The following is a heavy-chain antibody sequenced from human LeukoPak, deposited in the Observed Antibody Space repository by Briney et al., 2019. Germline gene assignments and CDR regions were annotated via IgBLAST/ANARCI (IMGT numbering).Heavy chain of an antibody. CDR3: ASPLTGTRRGDAFDI. Sequence: GESLKISCKASGYSFTTYWIGWVRQMPGKGLEWMGIIYPADSTAHYSPSFQGQVTISVGKSINTAYLQWSRLKASDTAMYYCASPLTGTRRGDAFDIWGQGTMVTVSS. D-gene: IGHD1-7*01. CDR2: IYPADSTA. CDR1: GYSFTTYW. J-gene: IGHJ3*02. V-gene: IGHV5-51*01.